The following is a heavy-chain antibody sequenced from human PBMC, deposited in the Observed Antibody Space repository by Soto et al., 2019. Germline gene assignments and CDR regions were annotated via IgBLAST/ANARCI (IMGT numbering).Heavy chain of an antibody. J-gene: IGHJ4*02. CDR2: ISAYNGNT. CDR3: ARVVGYYDSSGKLDY. CDR1: GYTFTSSA. V-gene: IGHV1-18*01. D-gene: IGHD3-22*01. Sequence: GASVKSSCKASGYTFTSSAISWVRQAPGQGLEWMGWISAYNGNTNYAQKLQGRVTMTADTSTSTAYMELRSLRSDDTAVYYCARVVGYYDSSGKLDYWGQGTLVTVSS.